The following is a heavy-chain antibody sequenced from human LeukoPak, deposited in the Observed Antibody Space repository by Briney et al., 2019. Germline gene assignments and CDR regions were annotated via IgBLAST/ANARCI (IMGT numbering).Heavy chain of an antibody. CDR3: ARDMAGGDWFDP. D-gene: IGHD3-16*01. Sequence: GGSPRLSCAASGFTFSSYEMNWVRQAPGKGLEWVSYISSSGSTIYYADSVKGRFTISRDNAKNSLYLQMNSLRAEDTAVYYCARDMAGGDWFDPWGQGTLVTVSS. V-gene: IGHV3-48*03. CDR2: ISSSGSTI. J-gene: IGHJ5*02. CDR1: GFTFSSYE.